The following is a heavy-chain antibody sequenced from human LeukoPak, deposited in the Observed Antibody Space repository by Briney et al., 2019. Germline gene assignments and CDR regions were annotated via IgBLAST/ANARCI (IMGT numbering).Heavy chain of an antibody. D-gene: IGHD6-6*01. V-gene: IGHV3-23*01. CDR1: GFTFSSYA. J-gene: IGHJ4*02. Sequence: GGSLRLSCAASGFTFSSYAMSWVRQAPGKGLEWVSGVSGSDDSTYYADSVKGRFTISRDNSKNTLYLQMNSLRAEDTAVYYCAKEAGQEYSSPRYWGQGTLVTVSS. CDR3: AKEAGQEYSSPRY. CDR2: VSGSDDST.